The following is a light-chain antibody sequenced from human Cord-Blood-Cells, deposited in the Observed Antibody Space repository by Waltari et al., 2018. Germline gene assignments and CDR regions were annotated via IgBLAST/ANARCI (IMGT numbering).Light chain of an antibody. CDR2: YDS. V-gene: IGLV3-21*01. J-gene: IGLJ3*02. CDR3: QVWESSSDHWV. Sequence: SYVLTQPPSVSVAPGQTARITCGGNNIGSKSVHWYQQKPGQAPVLVIYYDSDRPSGLPGRFSGSNSGNTATLSISRVEAGDEAVYYGQVWESSSDHWVFGGGTKLTVL. CDR1: NIGSKS.